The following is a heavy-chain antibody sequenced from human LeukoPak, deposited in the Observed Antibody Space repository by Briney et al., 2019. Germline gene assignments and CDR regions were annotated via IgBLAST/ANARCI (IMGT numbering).Heavy chain of an antibody. CDR2: INPNSDNT. CDR3: ARDAIEGTTVTTWGVRHSIDY. D-gene: IGHD4-17*01. Sequence: ASVKVSCKASGYTFTGHYIHWVRQAPGQGLEWMGWINPNSDNTNFAQNFQGRVTMTKDTSFSTAYMELSSLRSDDTAVYYCARDAIEGTTVTTWGVRHSIDYWGQGTLVTVSS. CDR1: GYTFTGHY. V-gene: IGHV1-2*02. J-gene: IGHJ4*02.